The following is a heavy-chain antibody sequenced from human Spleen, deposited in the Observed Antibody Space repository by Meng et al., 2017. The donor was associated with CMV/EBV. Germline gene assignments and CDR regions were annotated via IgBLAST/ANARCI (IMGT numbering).Heavy chain of an antibody. CDR3: ARSPYDSSGYYSYGLDY. J-gene: IGHJ4*02. Sequence: QGQCQGSGPGLVKPSGTLSLTCTVSGGSISSYYWSWIRQPAGKGLEWIGRIYTSGSTNYNPSLKSRVTMSVDTSKNQFSLKLSSVTAADTAVYYCARSPYDSSGYYSYGLDYWGQGTLVTVSS. CDR2: IYTSGST. CDR1: GGSISSYY. D-gene: IGHD3-22*01. V-gene: IGHV4-4*07.